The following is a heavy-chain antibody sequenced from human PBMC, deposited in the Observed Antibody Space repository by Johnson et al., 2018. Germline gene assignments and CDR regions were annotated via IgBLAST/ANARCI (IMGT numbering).Heavy chain of an antibody. CDR1: GGSISSGGYY. V-gene: IGHV4-31*03. Sequence: QVQLQESGPGLVKXSQTXSLXCTVSGGSISSGGYYWSWIRQHPGKGLEWIGYIYYSGSTYYNPSLKSRVTISVDTSKNQFSLKLSSVTAADTAVYYCAREGRGQQLAYYYGMDVWGQGTTVTVSS. D-gene: IGHD6-13*01. CDR2: IYYSGST. J-gene: IGHJ6*02. CDR3: AREGRGQQLAYYYGMDV.